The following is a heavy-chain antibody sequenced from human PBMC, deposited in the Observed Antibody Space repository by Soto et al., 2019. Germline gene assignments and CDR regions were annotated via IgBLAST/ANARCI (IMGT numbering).Heavy chain of an antibody. CDR2: IYYSGST. V-gene: IGHV4-30-4*01. J-gene: IGHJ5*02. CDR1: GGSISSGDYY. CDR3: ARGWVYYYDSSGYSVGWFDP. D-gene: IGHD3-22*01. Sequence: QVQLQESGPGLVKPSQTLSLTCTVSGGSISSGDYYWSWIRQPPGKGLEWIGYIYYSGSTYYNPSLKSRVTISVDTSKNQFSLKLSSVTAADTAVYYCARGWVYYYDSSGYSVGWFDPWGQGTLVTVSS.